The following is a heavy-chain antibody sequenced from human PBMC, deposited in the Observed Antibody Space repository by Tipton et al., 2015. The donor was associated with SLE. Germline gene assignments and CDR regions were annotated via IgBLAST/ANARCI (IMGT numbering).Heavy chain of an antibody. V-gene: IGHV4-59*12. CDR1: GASIKVYY. CDR2: MFYSGTT. D-gene: IGHD6-13*01. Sequence: TLSLTCTVSGASIKVYYWSWIRQPPGRGLEWIGYMFYSGTTNYNPSLESRVTISMDTSKNQFSLRLSSVTAADTAVYLCARGFTSTFYGHWGQGSLVTVSS. CDR3: ARGFTSTFYGH. J-gene: IGHJ4*02.